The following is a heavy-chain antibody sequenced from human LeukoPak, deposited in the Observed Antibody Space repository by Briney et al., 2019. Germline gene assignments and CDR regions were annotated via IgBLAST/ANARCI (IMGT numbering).Heavy chain of an antibody. J-gene: IGHJ4*02. D-gene: IGHD6-19*01. CDR3: AKDARRTNGWYFFDY. CDR2: ISDSGTLT. V-gene: IGHV3-23*01. Sequence: PGGSLRLSCAASGFTFSSYSMNWVRQAPGKGLEWVSVISDSGTLTYYADSVKGRFTISRDNSKNTLFLQMDSLRADDTAVYYCAKDARRTNGWYFFDYWGQGTLVTVSS. CDR1: GFTFSSYS.